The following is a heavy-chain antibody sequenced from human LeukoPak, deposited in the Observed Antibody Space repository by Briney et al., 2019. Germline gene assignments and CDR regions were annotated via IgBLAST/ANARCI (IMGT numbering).Heavy chain of an antibody. J-gene: IGHJ4*02. Sequence: ASVKVSCKASGYTFTSYDINWVRQATGQGLEWMGWMSPNSGNTGYAQKFQGRVTMTRNTSISTAYMELSSLRSEDTAVYYCARGRGCSGGSCHQTFFDYWGQGTLVTVSS. CDR3: ARGRGCSGGSCHQTFFDY. D-gene: IGHD2-15*01. CDR1: GYTFTSYD. V-gene: IGHV1-8*01. CDR2: MSPNSGNT.